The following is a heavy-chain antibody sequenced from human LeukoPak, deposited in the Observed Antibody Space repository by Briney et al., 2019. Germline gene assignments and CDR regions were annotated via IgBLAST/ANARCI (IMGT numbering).Heavy chain of an antibody. CDR1: GGTFSSYS. CDR3: ARSGGGYDGYYYYMDV. D-gene: IGHD6-19*01. V-gene: IGHV1-69*05. Sequence: GASVKLSCKASGGTFSSYSISWVRQAPGQGLEWMGGIIHIFGTTNYAQKFQGRVTITTDESTSTAYMELSSLRSEDTGVYYCARSGGGYDGYYYYMDVWGKGTTVTVSS. J-gene: IGHJ6*03. CDR2: IIHIFGTT.